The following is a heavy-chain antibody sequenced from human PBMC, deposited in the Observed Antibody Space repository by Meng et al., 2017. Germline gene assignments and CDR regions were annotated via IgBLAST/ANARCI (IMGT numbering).Heavy chain of an antibody. D-gene: IGHD3-10*01. Sequence: QLQRQESGPRLVKPSVPLSRTCTVSGCSISSSSYYWGWIRQPPGKGLEWIGSIYYSGSTYYNPSLKSRVTISVDTSKNQFSLKLSSVTAADTAVYYCARSMVRGVIRYYFDYWGQGTLVTVSS. J-gene: IGHJ4*02. V-gene: IGHV4-39*07. CDR2: IYYSGST. CDR1: GCSISSSSYY. CDR3: ARSMVRGVIRYYFDY.